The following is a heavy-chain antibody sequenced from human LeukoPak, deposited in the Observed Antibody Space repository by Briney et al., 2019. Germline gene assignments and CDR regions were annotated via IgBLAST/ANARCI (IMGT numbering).Heavy chain of an antibody. V-gene: IGHV3-30*18. CDR2: ISYDGSNK. Sequence: PGGSLRLSCAASGFPFSSYGMHWVRQAPGKGLEWVAVISYDGSNKYYADSVKGRFTISRDNSKNTLYLQMNSLRAEDTAVYYCAKSDSSSWDYYYYMDVWDKGTTVTISS. J-gene: IGHJ6*03. D-gene: IGHD6-13*01. CDR1: GFPFSSYG. CDR3: AKSDSSSWDYYYYMDV.